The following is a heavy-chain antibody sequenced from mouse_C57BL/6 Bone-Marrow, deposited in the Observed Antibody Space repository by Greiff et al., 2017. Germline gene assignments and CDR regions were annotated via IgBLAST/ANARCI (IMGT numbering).Heavy chain of an antibody. CDR3: ARPCDWYFDV. J-gene: IGHJ1*03. CDR2: IYPRSGNT. CDR1: GYTFTSYG. Sequence: VQLQQSGAELARPGASVTLSCKASGYTFTSYGISWVKQRTGQGLEWIGEIYPRSGNTYYNEKFKGKATLTADKSSSTAYMELRSLTSEDSAVYFCARPCDWYFDVWGTGTTVTVSS. V-gene: IGHV1-81*01.